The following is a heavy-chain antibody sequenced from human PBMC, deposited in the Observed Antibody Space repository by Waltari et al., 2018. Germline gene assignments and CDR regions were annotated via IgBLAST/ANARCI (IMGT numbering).Heavy chain of an antibody. J-gene: IGHJ3*02. CDR1: GFTFSSSA. V-gene: IGHV3-23*01. D-gene: IGHD2-15*01. CDR3: AKWWGDAFDI. CDR2: ISGSCTYT. Sequence: EMQLLESGGGLVQPGGSLRLSCAASGFTFSSSAMSWVRQAPGKGLEWVSSISGSCTYTYYADSVKGRFTISRDISRNTLYLQMNSLRAEDTAVYFCAKWWGDAFDIRGQGTMVTVSS.